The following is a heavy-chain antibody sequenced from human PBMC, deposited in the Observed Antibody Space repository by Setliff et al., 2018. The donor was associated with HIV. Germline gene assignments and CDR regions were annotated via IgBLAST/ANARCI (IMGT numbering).Heavy chain of an antibody. CDR1: GYSFTXXX. CDR3: ARTMVPINDAFDI. J-gene: IGHJ3*02. V-gene: IGHV5-51*01. Sequence: GEXXXISXXGSGYSFTXXXXXXXRQMPGKGLEWMGIIYPGDSDTRYSPSFQGQVTISADKSRTTAYLQWSSLEASDTAMDYCARTMVPINDAFDIWGQGTMVTVSS. CDR2: IYPGDSDT. D-gene: IGHD3-10*01.